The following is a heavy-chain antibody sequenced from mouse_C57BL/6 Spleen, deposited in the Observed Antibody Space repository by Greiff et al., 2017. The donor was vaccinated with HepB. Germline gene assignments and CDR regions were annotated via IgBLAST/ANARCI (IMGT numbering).Heavy chain of an antibody. CDR2: INPNNGGT. J-gene: IGHJ1*03. V-gene: IGHV1-26*01. Sequence: VQLQQSGPELVKPGASVKISCKASGYTFTDYYMNWVKQSHGKSLEWIGDINPNNGGTSYNQKFKGKATLTVDKSSSTAYMELRSLTSEDSAVYYCARGWGTTVVGYIDDWGKGTTVTVSS. D-gene: IGHD1-1*01. CDR3: ARGWGTTVVGYIDD. CDR1: GYTFTDYY.